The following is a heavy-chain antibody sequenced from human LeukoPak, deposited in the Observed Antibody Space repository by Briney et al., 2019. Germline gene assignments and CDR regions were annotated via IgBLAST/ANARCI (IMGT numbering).Heavy chain of an antibody. CDR1: GYTFTDYY. D-gene: IGHD3-22*01. Sequence: ASVKVSCKASGYTFTDYYIHWVRQAPGQGLEWMGWINPNTVDTKYAQKFQGSVTMTRDTSIATAYMELRRLTSDDTAVYYCARERNSGYSSLGPWGQGTLVTVSS. J-gene: IGHJ4*02. CDR3: ARERNSGYSSLGP. V-gene: IGHV1-2*04. CDR2: INPNTVDT.